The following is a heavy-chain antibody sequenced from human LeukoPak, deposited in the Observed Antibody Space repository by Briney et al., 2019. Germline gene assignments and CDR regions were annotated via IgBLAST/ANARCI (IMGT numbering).Heavy chain of an antibody. J-gene: IGHJ4*02. CDR2: ISCYNGDK. D-gene: IGHD5/OR15-5a*01. Sequence: GASVKVSCKASSYTFNKYGTSWMRQAPGQGLEWMGWISCYNGDKRYAQKFKGRVTMTTDTSTSTVHMELRSLRSDDTAVYYCARDPTNTSGYRVYHDYWGQGALVTVSS. V-gene: IGHV1-18*01. CDR3: ARDPTNTSGYRVYHDY. CDR1: SYTFNKYG.